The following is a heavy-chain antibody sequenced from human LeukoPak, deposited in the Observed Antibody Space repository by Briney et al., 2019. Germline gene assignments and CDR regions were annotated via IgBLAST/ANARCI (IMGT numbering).Heavy chain of an antibody. D-gene: IGHD5-18*01. CDR3: VSPRGFSYGYFDY. CDR1: GGSISSSSAY. CDR2: IYYSKNT. Sequence: SETLSLTCTVSGGSISSSSAYWGWIRQPPGKGLQWIGSIYYSKNTYYNPSLKSRVTISADTSKNQYSLTLGSVSATDTAVYYCVSPRGFSYGYFDYWGQGTLVTVSS. V-gene: IGHV4-39*01. J-gene: IGHJ4*02.